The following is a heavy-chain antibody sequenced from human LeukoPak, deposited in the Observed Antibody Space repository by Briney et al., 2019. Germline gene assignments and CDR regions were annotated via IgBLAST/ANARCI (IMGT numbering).Heavy chain of an antibody. J-gene: IGHJ3*02. CDR2: IRYDGSNK. V-gene: IGHV3-30*02. D-gene: IGHD3-22*01. CDR3: ARETYYDSSGYHDAFDI. CDR1: GFTFSDYY. Sequence: GGSLRLSCAASGFTFSDYYMNWIRQAPGKGLEWVAFIRYDGSNKYYADSVKGRFTISRDNSKNTLYLQMNSLRAEDTAVYYCARETYYDSSGYHDAFDIWGQGTMVTVSS.